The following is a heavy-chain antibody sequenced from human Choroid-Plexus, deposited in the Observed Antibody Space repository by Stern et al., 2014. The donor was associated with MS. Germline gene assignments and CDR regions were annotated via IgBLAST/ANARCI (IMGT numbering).Heavy chain of an antibody. J-gene: IGHJ3*02. D-gene: IGHD6-19*01. CDR3: ARRGIAVGDAFDI. V-gene: IGHV5-51*03. CDR1: GYRFSSYW. CDR2: IYPGDSDT. Sequence: EVQLLESGAEVKKPGESLKISCKGSGYRFSSYWIGWVRQMPGKGLEWMGIIYPGDSDTRYSPSFQGQVTIPADKSISTAYLQWSSLKASDTAMYYCARRGIAVGDAFDIWGQGTMVTVSS.